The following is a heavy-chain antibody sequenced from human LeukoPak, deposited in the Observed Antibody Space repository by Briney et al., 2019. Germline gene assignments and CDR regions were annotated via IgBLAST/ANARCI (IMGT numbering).Heavy chain of an antibody. D-gene: IGHD6-6*01. Sequence: KPSETLSLTCAVYGGSFSGYYWSWIRRPPGKGLEWIGEINHSGSTNYNPSLKSRVTISVDTSKNQFSLKLSSVTAADTAVYYCARDRSQLGDAFDIWGQGTMVTVSS. CDR1: GGSFSGYY. J-gene: IGHJ3*02. CDR3: ARDRSQLGDAFDI. V-gene: IGHV4-34*01. CDR2: INHSGST.